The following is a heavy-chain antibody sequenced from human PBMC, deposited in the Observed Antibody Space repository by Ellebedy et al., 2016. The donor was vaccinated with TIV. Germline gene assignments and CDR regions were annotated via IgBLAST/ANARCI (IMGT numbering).Heavy chain of an antibody. Sequence: AASVKVSCKASGHSSTTYELYWVRQAPGQGLEWMGVVNPKVGITRYAQKFEGRVIMTRDTSTATVYMELSILRSDDTAIYYCAKGDSEADDAFDLWGQGTLVTVSS. V-gene: IGHV1-46*01. J-gene: IGHJ3*01. CDR1: GHSSTTYE. CDR2: VNPKVGIT. CDR3: AKGDSEADDAFDL.